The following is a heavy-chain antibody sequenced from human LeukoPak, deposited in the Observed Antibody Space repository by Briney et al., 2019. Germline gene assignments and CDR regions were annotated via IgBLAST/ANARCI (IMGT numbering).Heavy chain of an antibody. D-gene: IGHD3-3*01. J-gene: IGHJ4*02. V-gene: IGHV4-61*02. CDR2: IYTSGST. CDR3: ARTVPYYDFWSGYYP. Sequence: SETLSLTCTVSGGSISSGSYYWSWIRQPAGKGLEWIRRIYTSGSTNYNPSLKSRVAISVDTSKNQFSLKLSSVTAADTAVYYCARTVPYYDFWSGYYPWGQGTLVTVSS. CDR1: GGSISSGSYY.